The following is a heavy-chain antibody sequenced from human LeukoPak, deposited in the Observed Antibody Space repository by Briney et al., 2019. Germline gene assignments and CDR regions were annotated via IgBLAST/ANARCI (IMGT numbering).Heavy chain of an antibody. CDR2: LRHSGNT. CDR1: GDSITSRSY. J-gene: IGHJ4*02. D-gene: IGHD1-14*01. Sequence: SETLSLTCTVSGDSITSRSYWSWIRQPPWKGLEWIGYLRHSGNTNHNSSLKGRVTFSLDTSKNQFSLILRSVTAADTAIYFCARESSTNQTNLFDYWGQGTLVTVSS. CDR3: ARESSTNQTNLFDY. V-gene: IGHV4-59*11.